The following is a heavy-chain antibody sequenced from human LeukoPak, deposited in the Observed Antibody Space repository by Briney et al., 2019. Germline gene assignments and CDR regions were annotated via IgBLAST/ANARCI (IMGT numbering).Heavy chain of an antibody. J-gene: IGHJ4*02. D-gene: IGHD1-26*01. Sequence: PGGSLRLSCAASGFTFSDYYMSWIRQAPGKGLEWVSYISSSGSTIYYADSVKGRFTISRDNAKNSLYLQMNSLRAEDTAVYYCARFGDVGATAYYFDYWGQGTLVTVSS. CDR3: ARFGDVGATAYYFDY. V-gene: IGHV3-11*01. CDR1: GFTFSDYY. CDR2: ISSSGSTI.